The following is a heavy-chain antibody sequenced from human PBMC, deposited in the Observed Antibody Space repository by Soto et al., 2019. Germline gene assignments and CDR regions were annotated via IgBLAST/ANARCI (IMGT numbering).Heavy chain of an antibody. D-gene: IGHD5-12*01. Sequence: PSETLSLTCAVSGGSISSGGYSWSWIRQPPGKGLEWIGYIYHSGSTYYNPSLKSRVTISVDRSKNQFSLKLSSVTAADTAVYYCAGSQEMATIGLDYWGQGTLVTVSS. CDR3: AGSQEMATIGLDY. CDR2: IYHSGST. CDR1: GGSISSGGYS. V-gene: IGHV4-30-2*01. J-gene: IGHJ4*02.